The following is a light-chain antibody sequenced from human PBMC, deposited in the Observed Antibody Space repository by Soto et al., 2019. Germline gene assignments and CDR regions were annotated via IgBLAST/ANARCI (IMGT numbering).Light chain of an antibody. CDR3: QQYNYWPLT. J-gene: IGKJ4*01. CDR1: QSVSIC. Sequence: EIVMTQSPATLSVSPGERVTLSCRASQSVSICLAWYHQRPGQAPRPLIYGASTRATGIPARFSASGSGTEFTLTINSLQSEDFAVYYCQQYNYWPLTFGGGTRVEI. V-gene: IGKV3-15*01. CDR2: GAS.